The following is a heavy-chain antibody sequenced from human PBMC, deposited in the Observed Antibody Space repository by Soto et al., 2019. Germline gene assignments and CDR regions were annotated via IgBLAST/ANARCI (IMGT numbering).Heavy chain of an antibody. V-gene: IGHV1-69*02. CDR2: IIPLLDIA. J-gene: IGHJ4*02. D-gene: IGHD2-2*01. Sequence: SVKVSCKASGVTFTNYIITWVRQAPGQGLEWMGRIIPLLDIANYAQKFQGRVTITADKSTSTAYMELNSLRSEDTAVYYCARRAIPIVVVPAASFDYWGQGTLVTVSS. CDR1: GVTFTNYI. CDR3: ARRAIPIVVVPAASFDY.